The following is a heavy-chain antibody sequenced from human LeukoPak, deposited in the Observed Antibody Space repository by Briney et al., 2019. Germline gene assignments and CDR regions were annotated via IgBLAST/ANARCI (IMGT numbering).Heavy chain of an antibody. J-gene: IGHJ4*02. CDR3: GRGRGGGRYSYGYRGFDY. CDR1: GYTFTSYD. V-gene: IGHV1-8*01. D-gene: IGHD5-18*01. Sequence: ASVKVSCKASGYTFTSYDINWVRQATGQGLEWMGWMNPNSGNTGYAQKFQGRVTMTRNTSISTAYMALRSLRSEDTAVSYCGRGRGGGRYSYGYRGFDYWGQGTLVTVSS. CDR2: MNPNSGNT.